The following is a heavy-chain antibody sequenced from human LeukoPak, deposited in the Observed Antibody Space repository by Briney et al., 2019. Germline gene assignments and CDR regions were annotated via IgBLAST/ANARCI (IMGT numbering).Heavy chain of an antibody. CDR2: IYSVGTT. Sequence: SETLSLTCSVSGDSLRSYYWSWIRQPAGKGLEWIGRIYSVGTTNYNPSLKSRVTMSIDTSKNQFSLRLSSVTAADTAVYYCARGAGYSRYFDLWGRGTLVTVSS. V-gene: IGHV4-4*07. D-gene: IGHD6-13*01. CDR3: ARGAGYSRYFDL. CDR1: GDSLRSYY. J-gene: IGHJ2*01.